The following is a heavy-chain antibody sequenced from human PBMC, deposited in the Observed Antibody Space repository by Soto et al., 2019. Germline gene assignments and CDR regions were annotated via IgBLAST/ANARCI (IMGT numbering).Heavy chain of an antibody. CDR3: ARVKVWNYEYFDY. D-gene: IGHD1-7*01. CDR2: ITSGSNYI. J-gene: IGHJ4*02. Sequence: EVQLVESGGGPVKPGGSLTLSCAASGFTFSTYSMNWVRQPPGQGLEWVSSITSGSNYIYYADAVKGRFTISRDNAKNSLYLQMNSLRAEDTAVYYCARVKVWNYEYFDYCGQGTLVTVSS. V-gene: IGHV3-21*01. CDR1: GFTFSTYS.